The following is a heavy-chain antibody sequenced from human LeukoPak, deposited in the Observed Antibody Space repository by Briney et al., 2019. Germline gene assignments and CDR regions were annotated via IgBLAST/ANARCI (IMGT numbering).Heavy chain of an antibody. V-gene: IGHV3-48*04. CDR1: GFTFSSYG. D-gene: IGHD6-13*01. CDR3: ARGASWSDY. Sequence: GRSLRLSCAASGFTFSSYGMHWVRQAPGKGLEWVSYISSSGSTIYYADSVKGRFTISRDNAKNSLYLQMNSLRAEDTAVYYCARGASWSDYWGQGTLVTVSS. CDR2: ISSSGSTI. J-gene: IGHJ4*02.